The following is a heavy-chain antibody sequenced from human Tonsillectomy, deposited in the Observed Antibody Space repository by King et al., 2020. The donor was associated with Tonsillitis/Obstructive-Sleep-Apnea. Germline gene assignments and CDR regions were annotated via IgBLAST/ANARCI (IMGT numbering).Heavy chain of an antibody. CDR3: ARVPRITIFGVAHAFDI. CDR1: GGSISSGGYY. J-gene: IGHJ3*02. V-gene: IGHV4-31*01. CDR2: IYYSGST. Sequence: VQLQESGPGLVKPSQTLSLTCTVSGGSISSGGYYWSWIRQHPGKGLEWIGYIYYSGSTYYNPSLKSLVTISVDTSKNQFSLKLSSVTAAETAVYYCARVPRITIFGVAHAFDIWGQGTMVTVSS. D-gene: IGHD3-3*01.